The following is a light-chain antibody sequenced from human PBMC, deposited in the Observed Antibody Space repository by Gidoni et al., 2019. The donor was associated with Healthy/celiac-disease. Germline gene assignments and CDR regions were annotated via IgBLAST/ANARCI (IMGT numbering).Light chain of an antibody. Sequence: QSVLPQPPSVSAAPGQKVTISCSGSSSNIGNNYVSWYQQLPGTAPKLLIYDNNKRPSGIPDRFSGSKSGTSATLGITGLQTGDEADYYCGTWDSSLSERVFGTGTKVTVL. J-gene: IGLJ1*01. CDR2: DNN. V-gene: IGLV1-51*01. CDR3: GTWDSSLSERV. CDR1: SSNIGNNY.